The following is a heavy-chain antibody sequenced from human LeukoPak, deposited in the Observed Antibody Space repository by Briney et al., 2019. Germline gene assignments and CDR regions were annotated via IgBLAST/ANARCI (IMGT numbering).Heavy chain of an antibody. Sequence: GGSLRLSCAASGFTFSTYAVNWVRQAPGKGLEWVSTISGSGDSTCYADSVKGRFTISRDNSKDTLCLQMSSVRVDDTAVYYCAKVSDDYVWGSYRPACFDYWGQGTLVTVSS. CDR3: AKVSDDYVWGSYRPACFDY. V-gene: IGHV3-23*01. CDR1: GFTFSTYA. D-gene: IGHD3-16*02. J-gene: IGHJ4*02. CDR2: ISGSGDST.